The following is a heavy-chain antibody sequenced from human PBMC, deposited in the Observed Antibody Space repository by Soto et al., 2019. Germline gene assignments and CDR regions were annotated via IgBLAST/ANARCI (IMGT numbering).Heavy chain of an antibody. V-gene: IGHV3-21*01. J-gene: IGHJ6*02. CDR1: GFTFSSYS. CDR2: ISSSSSYI. D-gene: IGHD3-10*01. CDR3: ARDHYPLYYYGSGSCMDV. Sequence: GGSLRLSCAASGFTFSSYSMNWVRQAPGKGLEWVSSISSSSSYIYYADSVKGRFTISRDNAKNSLYLQMNSLRAEDTAVYYCARDHYPLYYYGSGSCMDVWGQGTTVTVSS.